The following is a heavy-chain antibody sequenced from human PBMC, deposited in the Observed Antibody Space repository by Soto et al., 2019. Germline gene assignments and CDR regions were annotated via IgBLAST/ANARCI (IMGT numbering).Heavy chain of an antibody. V-gene: IGHV4-59*08. J-gene: IGHJ4*02. Sequence: QVQLQESGPGLVKPSETLSLTCTVSGGSISSYYWSWIRQPPGKGLEWIGYIYYSGSTNYNPSLKSRVTISVDTSKNQFSLKLSSVTAADTAVYYCARHLPGMLRGLFDYWGQGTLVTVSS. D-gene: IGHD3-10*01. CDR3: ARHLPGMLRGLFDY. CDR1: GGSISSYY. CDR2: IYYSGST.